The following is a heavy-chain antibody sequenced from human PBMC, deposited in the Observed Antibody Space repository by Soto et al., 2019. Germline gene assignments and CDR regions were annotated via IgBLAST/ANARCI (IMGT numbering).Heavy chain of an antibody. J-gene: IGHJ3*02. Sequence: GESLKISCAASGFTFSNAWMSWVSQAPGRGREWVGRIKSKTDGATTDYSAPVKGRFTISTDDSKNTLYPQMNSLKTQDTDVSYCNSETGGLGDDVFDIWGQGTMVTVSS. D-gene: IGHD7-27*01. CDR3: NSETGGLGDDVFDI. CDR1: GFTFSNAW. V-gene: IGHV3-15*01. CDR2: IKSKTDGATT.